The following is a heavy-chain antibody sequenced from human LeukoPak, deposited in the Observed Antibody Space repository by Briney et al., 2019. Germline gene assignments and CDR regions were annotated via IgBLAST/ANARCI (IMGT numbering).Heavy chain of an antibody. CDR3: ARDADYGGNYFYWYFDL. V-gene: IGHV3-7*01. D-gene: IGHD4-23*01. J-gene: IGHJ2*01. CDR1: GFTFSSYW. CDR2: IKQDGSKK. Sequence: GGSLRLSCAASGFTFSSYWMSWVRQAPGKGLEWVANIKQDGSKKYYVDSVKGRFTISRDNAKNSLYLQMNSLRAEDTAVYYCARDADYGGNYFYWYFDLWGRGTLVTVSS.